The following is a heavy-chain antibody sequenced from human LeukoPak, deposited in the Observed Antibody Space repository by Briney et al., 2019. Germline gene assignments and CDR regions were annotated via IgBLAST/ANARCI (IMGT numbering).Heavy chain of an antibody. Sequence: GGSLRLSCAASGFTFSSYGMHWVRQAPGKGLEWVAFIRYDGSNKYYADSVKGRFTISRDNSKNTLYLQMNSLRAEDTAVYYCAKGSGISPVAGNFDYWGQGTLVTVSS. J-gene: IGHJ4*02. CDR2: IRYDGSNK. CDR3: AKGSGISPVAGNFDY. CDR1: GFTFSSYG. D-gene: IGHD6-19*01. V-gene: IGHV3-30*02.